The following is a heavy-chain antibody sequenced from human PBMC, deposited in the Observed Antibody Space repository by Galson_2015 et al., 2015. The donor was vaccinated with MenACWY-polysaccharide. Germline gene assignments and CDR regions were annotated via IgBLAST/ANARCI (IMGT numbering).Heavy chain of an antibody. J-gene: IGHJ5*02. D-gene: IGHD2-2*01. V-gene: IGHV1-2*02. CDR1: GYTFTGYY. CDR2: INPNSGGT. CDR3: ARGEVPAAGVMWNWFDP. Sequence: SVKVSCKASGYTFTGYYMHWVRQAPGQGLEWMGWINPNSGGTNYAQKFQGRVTMTRDTSISTAYMELSRLRSDDTAVYYCARGEVPAAGVMWNWFDPRGQGTLVTVSS.